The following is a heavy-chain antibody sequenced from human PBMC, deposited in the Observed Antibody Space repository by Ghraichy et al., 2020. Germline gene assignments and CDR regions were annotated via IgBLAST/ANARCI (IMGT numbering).Heavy chain of an antibody. CDR2: IIPILGIA. Sequence: SVKVSCKASGGTFSSYTISWVRHAPGQGLEWMGRIIPILGIANYAQKFQGRVTITADKSTSTAYMELSSLRSEDTAVYYCAREASGYDQFDYWGQGTLVTVSS. D-gene: IGHD5-12*01. CDR3: AREASGYDQFDY. V-gene: IGHV1-69*04. CDR1: GGTFSSYT. J-gene: IGHJ4*02.